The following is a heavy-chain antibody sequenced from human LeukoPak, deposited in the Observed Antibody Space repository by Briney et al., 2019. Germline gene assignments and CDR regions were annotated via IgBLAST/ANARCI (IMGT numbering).Heavy chain of an antibody. D-gene: IGHD5-24*01. J-gene: IGHJ4*02. CDR3: AREGDGGIDY. V-gene: IGHV4-59*01. Sequence: SETLSLTCTVSGGSISSYYWSWIRQPPGKGLEWIGYIYYSGSTNYNPSLKSRVTISVDTSKNQFSLKLSSVTAADTAVYYCAREGDGGIDYWGQGTLVTVSS. CDR2: IYYSGST. CDR1: GGSISSYY.